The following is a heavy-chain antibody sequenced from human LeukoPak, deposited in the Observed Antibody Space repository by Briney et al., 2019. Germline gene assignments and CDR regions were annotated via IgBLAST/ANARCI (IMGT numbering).Heavy chain of an antibody. CDR2: IYHSGST. Sequence: SETLSLTCTVSGGSISSGGYYWSWIRQPPGKGLEWIGYIYHSGSTYYNPSLKSRVTISVDRSKNQFSLKLSSVTAADTAVYYCARGQVPLIAAPGDGAFDIWGQGTMVTVSS. CDR3: ARGQVPLIAAPGDGAFDI. J-gene: IGHJ3*02. V-gene: IGHV4-30-2*01. D-gene: IGHD6-13*01. CDR1: GGSISSGGYY.